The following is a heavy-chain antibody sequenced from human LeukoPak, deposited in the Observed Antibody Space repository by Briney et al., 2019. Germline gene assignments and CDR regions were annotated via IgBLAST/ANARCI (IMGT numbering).Heavy chain of an antibody. V-gene: IGHV3-74*01. Sequence: GGSLRLSCVASGFTFSSYWMHWVRQAPGKGLVWVSRINSDGSSTSYADSVKGRFAISRDNAKNTLYLQMNSLRAEDTAVYYCARDPARGSSWYSVDFDYWGQGTLVTVSS. CDR2: INSDGSST. J-gene: IGHJ4*02. CDR3: ARDPARGSSWYSVDFDY. CDR1: GFTFSSYW. D-gene: IGHD6-13*01.